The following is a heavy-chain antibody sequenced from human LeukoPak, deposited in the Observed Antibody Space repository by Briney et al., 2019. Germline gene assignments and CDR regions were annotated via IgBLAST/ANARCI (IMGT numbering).Heavy chain of an antibody. J-gene: IGHJ5*02. CDR3: ARHESWIKSNGGFDP. V-gene: IGHV4-39*01. D-gene: IGHD2-2*03. Sequence: SETLSLTCSVSGNSIGTTYYWGVIRQPPGKGLEWIAAIYYTGTTYYKPSLKSRVTISVDTSKNQVSLKLRPVTAADTAVYYCARHESWIKSNGGFDPWGQGTLVAVSS. CDR1: GNSIGTTYY. CDR2: IYYTGTT.